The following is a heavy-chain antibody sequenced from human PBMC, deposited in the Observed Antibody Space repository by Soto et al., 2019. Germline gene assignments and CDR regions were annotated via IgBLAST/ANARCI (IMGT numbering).Heavy chain of an antibody. V-gene: IGHV3-33*01. Sequence: GGSLRLSCAASGFTFSSYGMHWVLQAPGKGLEWVAVIWYDGSNKYYADSVKGRFTISRDNSKNTLYLQMNSLRAEDTAVYYCARDFLEWFFGYYYGMDVWGQGTTVTVSS. CDR3: ARDFLEWFFGYYYGMDV. J-gene: IGHJ6*02. D-gene: IGHD3-3*01. CDR1: GFTFSSYG. CDR2: IWYDGSNK.